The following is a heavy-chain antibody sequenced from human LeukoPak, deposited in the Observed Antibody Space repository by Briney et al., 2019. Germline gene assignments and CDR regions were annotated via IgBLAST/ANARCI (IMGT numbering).Heavy chain of an antibody. D-gene: IGHD3-22*01. CDR2: IIPILGIA. CDR1: GGTFSSYA. V-gene: IGHV1-69*04. CDR3: ASYYDSSGYYSAGS. Sequence: GASVKVSFKASGGTFSSYAISWVRQAPGQGLEWMGRIIPILGIANYAQKFQGRVTITADKSTSTAYMELSSLRSEDAAVYYCASYYDSSGYYSAGSWGQGTLVTVSS. J-gene: IGHJ4*02.